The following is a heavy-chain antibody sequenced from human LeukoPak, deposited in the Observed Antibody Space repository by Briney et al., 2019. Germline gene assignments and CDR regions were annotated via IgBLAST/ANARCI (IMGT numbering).Heavy chain of an antibody. CDR1: GFTFSTYW. D-gene: IGHD1-20*01. CDR2: IKQDGSEK. V-gene: IGHV3-7*01. CDR3: ARYNWNLDY. J-gene: IGHJ4*02. Sequence: SGGSLRLCCAASGFTFSTYWMSWVRQATGKGLEWVANIKQDGSEKYYVDSVKGRFTISRDNAKNSLYLQMNSLRAEDTAVYYCARYNWNLDYWGQGTLVTVSS.